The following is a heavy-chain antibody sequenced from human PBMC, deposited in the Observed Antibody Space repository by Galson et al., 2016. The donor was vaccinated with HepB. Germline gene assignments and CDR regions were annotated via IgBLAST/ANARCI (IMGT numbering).Heavy chain of an antibody. CDR2: IWYDGSNK. V-gene: IGHV3-33*07. Sequence: SLRLSCAVSGFTFSNYVMFWVRQAPGKGLEWVAVIWYDGSNKYYADSVKGRFTISRDNSKNTLYLQMNSLRAEDTAVYYCAREGERGFITNGMDVWGQGTTVTVSS. D-gene: IGHD2-21*01. CDR3: AREGERGFITNGMDV. CDR1: GFTFSNYV. J-gene: IGHJ6*02.